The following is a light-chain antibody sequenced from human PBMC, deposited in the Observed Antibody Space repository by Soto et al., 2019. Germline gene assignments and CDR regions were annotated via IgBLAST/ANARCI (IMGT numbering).Light chain of an antibody. CDR2: EVS. Sequence: QSALTQPASVSGPPGQSITISCTGTSSDVGGYGSVSWYQQHPGKAPKLMIYEVSNRPSGVSNRFSGSKSGNTASLTISGLQAEDDADYYCSSYTSSGTYGFGTGTKV. V-gene: IGLV2-14*01. CDR1: SSDVGGYGS. CDR3: SSYTSSGTYG. J-gene: IGLJ1*01.